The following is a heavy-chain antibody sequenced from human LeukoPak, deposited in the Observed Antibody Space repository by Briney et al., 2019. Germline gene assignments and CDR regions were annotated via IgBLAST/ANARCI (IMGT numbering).Heavy chain of an antibody. CDR1: GFTFGNYW. V-gene: IGHV3-7*01. J-gene: IGHJ3*02. CDR2: IKKDGSVK. D-gene: IGHD3-9*01. Sequence: GGSLRLSCTVSGFTFGNYWMVWVRQAPGKGLEWVTNIKKDGSVKNYVDSVKGRFTISRDNAENSLYLQMNSLRAEDTAVYYCGRDIGFDTFDIWGQRTMVTVSS. CDR3: GRDIGFDTFDI.